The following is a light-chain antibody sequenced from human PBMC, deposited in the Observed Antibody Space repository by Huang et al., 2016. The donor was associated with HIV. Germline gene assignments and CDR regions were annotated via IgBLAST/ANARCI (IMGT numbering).Light chain of an antibody. CDR3: QQYDTFS. CDR2: GAS. V-gene: IGKV3-20*01. CDR1: RNLTSSQ. Sequence: EVVLTQSPGILSLSAGERASLSCRASRNLTSSQLAWYQQKVGQPPRLLVFGASTRVSGVRERCTGGVSGRDFTLSISGLEPDDFATYYCQQYDTFSFGQGTRLE. J-gene: IGKJ2*01.